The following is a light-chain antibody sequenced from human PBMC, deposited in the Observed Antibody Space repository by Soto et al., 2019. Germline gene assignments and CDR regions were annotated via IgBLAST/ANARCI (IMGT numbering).Light chain of an antibody. Sequence: EIVLTQSPGTLSLSPGERATLSCRASQSVSSSYLAWYQQKPGQAPRLLIYGTSSRATAIPDRFSGSGSGTDFTLTISRLEPEDFAVYYCQLYGSSSLTFGQGTKVEIK. J-gene: IGKJ1*01. CDR3: QLYGSSSLT. V-gene: IGKV3-20*01. CDR1: QSVSSSY. CDR2: GTS.